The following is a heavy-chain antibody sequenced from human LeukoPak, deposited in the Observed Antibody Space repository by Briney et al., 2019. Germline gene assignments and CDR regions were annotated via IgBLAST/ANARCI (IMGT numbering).Heavy chain of an antibody. CDR3: ATAPYDSIGIFDY. CDR1: GFTFDDYA. V-gene: IGHV3-43D*03. Sequence: PGGSLRLSCAASGFTFDDYAMHWVRQAPGKGLECVSLISWDGDSTYYSDSVKGRFTISGDNNKNSLYLQMNSLRTEDTALYYCATAPYDSIGIFDYWGQGTLVTVSS. D-gene: IGHD3-22*01. CDR2: ISWDGDST. J-gene: IGHJ4*02.